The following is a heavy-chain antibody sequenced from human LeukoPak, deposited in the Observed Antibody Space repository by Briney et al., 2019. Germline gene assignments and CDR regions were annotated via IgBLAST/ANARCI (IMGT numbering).Heavy chain of an antibody. D-gene: IGHD5-24*01. CDR3: ARVMGWFDP. Sequence: PSETLSLTCTVSGGSISSDNYYWGWIRQPPGKGLEWIGSIYYSGSTYYNPSLKSRVTISVDTSKNQFSLKLSSVTAADTAVYYCARVMGWFDPWGQGTLVTVSS. V-gene: IGHV4-39*07. CDR1: GGSISSDNYY. CDR2: IYYSGST. J-gene: IGHJ5*02.